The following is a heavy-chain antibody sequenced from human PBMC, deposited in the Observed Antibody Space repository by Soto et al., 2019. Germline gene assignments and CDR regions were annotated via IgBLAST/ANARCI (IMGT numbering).Heavy chain of an antibody. Sequence: QVQLVESGGGVVQPGRSLRLSCAASEFTFSIYALHWVRQAPGKGLEWVALISFDGRIKYYADSVKDRFTISRDNSKNTLDLQRNSLRAEDTAVYYCARGNRDIWYFDLWGRGTLVTVSS. CDR1: EFTFSIYA. CDR3: ARGNRDIWYFDL. J-gene: IGHJ2*01. V-gene: IGHV3-30*04. CDR2: ISFDGRIK.